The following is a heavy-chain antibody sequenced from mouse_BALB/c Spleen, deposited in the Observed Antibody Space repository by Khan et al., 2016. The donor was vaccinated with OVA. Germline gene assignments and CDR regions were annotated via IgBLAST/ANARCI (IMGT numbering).Heavy chain of an antibody. CDR2: MSSGSSTI. CDR1: GFTFSSFG. CDR3: ARSGGNFHWYFDV. D-gene: IGHD2-1*01. J-gene: IGHJ1*01. Sequence: EVELVESGGGLVQPGGSRKLSCAASGFTFSSFGMHWVRQAPKQGLEWVAYMSSGSSTIYYVDTVKGRFTISRDHPKNTLFLQMTSLRSEDTAMYYCARSGGNFHWYFDVWGAGTSGTVSS. V-gene: IGHV5-17*02.